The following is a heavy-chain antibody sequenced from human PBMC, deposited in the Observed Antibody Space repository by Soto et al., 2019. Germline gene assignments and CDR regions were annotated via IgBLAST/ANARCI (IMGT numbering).Heavy chain of an antibody. D-gene: IGHD1-26*01. V-gene: IGHV3-66*01. CDR1: GFTVSSNY. J-gene: IGHJ6*02. Sequence: EVQLVESGGGLVQPGGSLRLSCAASGFTVSSNYMSWVRQAPGKGLEWVSVIYSGGSTYYADSVKGRFTISRDNSKNTLYLQMNSLRAEDTAVYYCARDWWELGDYYGMDVWGQGTTVTVSS. CDR3: ARDWWELGDYYGMDV. CDR2: IYSGGST.